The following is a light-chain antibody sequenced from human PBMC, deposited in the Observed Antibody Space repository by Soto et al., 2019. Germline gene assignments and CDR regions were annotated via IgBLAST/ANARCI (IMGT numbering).Light chain of an antibody. CDR2: DAF. CDR3: QQSYSTPYT. Sequence: DIQMTQSPSTLSASAGDRVTISCRASQSIASWLAWYQQKAGKAPNLLIYDAFSLESGVPSRFSGSGSGTDFTLTISSLQPDDYATYYCQQSYSTPYTFGQGTKLEIK. J-gene: IGKJ2*01. V-gene: IGKV1-5*01. CDR1: QSIASW.